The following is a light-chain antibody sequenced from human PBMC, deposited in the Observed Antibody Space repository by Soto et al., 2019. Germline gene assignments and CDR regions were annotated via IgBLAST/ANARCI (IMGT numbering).Light chain of an antibody. V-gene: IGKV3D-7*01. Sequence: EIVLTQSPGTLSLSPWERATLSCRASQSVSSSHLACYQQRPGQAPRLLIYRASTRATNIPARFSGSGSGTEFTLTISSLQSEDFALYYCQQYHNLWTFGQGTQVDIK. J-gene: IGKJ1*01. CDR2: RAS. CDR1: QSVSSSH. CDR3: QQYHNLWT.